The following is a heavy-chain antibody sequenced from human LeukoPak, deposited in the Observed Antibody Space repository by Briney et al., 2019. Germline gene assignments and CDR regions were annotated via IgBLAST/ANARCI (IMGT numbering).Heavy chain of an antibody. D-gene: IGHD2-15*01. CDR1: SGSISGYY. Sequence: SETLSLTCTVSSGSISGYYWSWIRQPPGKGLEWIGYIYYSGSTNYNPSLKSRVTISVDTSKNQFSLKLSSVTAADTAVYYCARVIQDCSGGSCYSIDYWGQGTLVTVSS. CDR3: ARVIQDCSGGSCYSIDY. J-gene: IGHJ4*02. CDR2: IYYSGST. V-gene: IGHV4-59*01.